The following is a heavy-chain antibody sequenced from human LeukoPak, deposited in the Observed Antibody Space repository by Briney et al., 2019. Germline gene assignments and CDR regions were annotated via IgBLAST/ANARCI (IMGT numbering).Heavy chain of an antibody. Sequence: ASVKVSCKASGGTFSSYAISWVRQAPGQGLEWMGRIVPILGIANYAQKFQGRVTITADKSTSTAYMELSSLRSEDTAVYYCARSAAMLPYYFDYWGQGTLVTVSS. CDR2: IVPILGIA. CDR3: ARSAAMLPYYFDY. J-gene: IGHJ4*02. V-gene: IGHV1-69*04. D-gene: IGHD2-2*01. CDR1: GGTFSSYA.